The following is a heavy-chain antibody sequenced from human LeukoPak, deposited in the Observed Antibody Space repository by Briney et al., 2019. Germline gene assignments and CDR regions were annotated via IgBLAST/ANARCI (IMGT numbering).Heavy chain of an antibody. D-gene: IGHD2-15*01. Sequence: PSETLSLTCAVYGGSFSGYYWSWIRQPPGKGLEWIGEINHSGSTNYNPSLKSRVTISVDTSKNQFSLKLSSVTAADTAVYYCARAPIQRYCSGDSCYSGRPYYYYYMDVWGKGTTVTVSS. CDR3: ARAPIQRYCSGDSCYSGRPYYYYYMDV. CDR2: INHSGST. V-gene: IGHV4-34*01. CDR1: GGSFSGYY. J-gene: IGHJ6*03.